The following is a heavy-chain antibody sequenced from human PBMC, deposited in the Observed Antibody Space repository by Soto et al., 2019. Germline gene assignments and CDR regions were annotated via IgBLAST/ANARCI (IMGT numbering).Heavy chain of an antibody. V-gene: IGHV3-23*01. D-gene: IGHD3-22*01. CDR2: ISGSGSMI. Sequence: PGGSLRLSCAASGFTFDDYTMHWVRQAPGKGLEWISSISGSGSMIYYADSVKGRFTISRDNSKNTLYLQMSSLRAEDTAVYYCAKVFYYYDSSGYYYFDYWGQGTLVTVSS. J-gene: IGHJ4*02. CDR1: GFTFDDYT. CDR3: AKVFYYYDSSGYYYFDY.